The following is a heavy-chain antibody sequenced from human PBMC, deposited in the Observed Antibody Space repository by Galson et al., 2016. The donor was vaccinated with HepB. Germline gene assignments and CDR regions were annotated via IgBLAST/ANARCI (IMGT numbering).Heavy chain of an antibody. D-gene: IGHD5-18*01. V-gene: IGHV3-30*18. CDR1: GFTFNTYG. Sequence: SLRLSCAGSGFTFNTYGIHWVRQAPGKGLEWVAVISFDGRNKYYADSLKGRFTISRDNSKNTLYLQMNSLRPEDTAVYYCAKDAAMVLMAYFDYWGQGTLVTVSS. J-gene: IGHJ4*02. CDR2: ISFDGRNK. CDR3: AKDAAMVLMAYFDY.